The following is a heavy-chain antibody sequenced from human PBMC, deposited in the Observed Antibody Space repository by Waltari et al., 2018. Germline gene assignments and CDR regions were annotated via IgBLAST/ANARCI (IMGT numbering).Heavy chain of an antibody. CDR3: ARDTVRQGIDY. J-gene: IGHJ4*02. CDR2: IYTSGST. Sequence: QVQLQESGPGLVQPSEPLSLTCPVSGGSISSSYWSWIRQPDGKGLEWIGRIYTSGSTNYNPSLKSRVTMSVDTSKNQFSLKLSSVTAADTAVYYCARDTVRQGIDYWGQGTLVTVSS. D-gene: IGHD4-17*01. V-gene: IGHV4-4*07. CDR1: GGSISSSY.